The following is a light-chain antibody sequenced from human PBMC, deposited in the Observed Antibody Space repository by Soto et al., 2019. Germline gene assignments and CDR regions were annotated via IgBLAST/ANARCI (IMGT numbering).Light chain of an antibody. Sequence: EIVLTQSAATLSLSLGERATLSCRASQTVGGRYLAWFQQKPGQTPRLLIYGASTRAAGVPDRFSGSGPGTDFSLTINRLEPEDFAVYYCLQYVSSPWTFGQGTKVDIK. CDR3: LQYVSSPWT. V-gene: IGKV3-20*01. CDR2: GAS. CDR1: QTVGGRY. J-gene: IGKJ1*01.